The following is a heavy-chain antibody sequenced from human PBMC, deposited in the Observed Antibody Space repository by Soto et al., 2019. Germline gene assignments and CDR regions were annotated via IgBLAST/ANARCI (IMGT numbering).Heavy chain of an antibody. CDR3: ARMETGYYDRGAFDI. D-gene: IGHD3-9*01. Sequence: SEPLSLTCTVSGGSISSGDYYCSWIRQPPGKGLEWIGYIYYSGSTNYNPSLKSRVTISVDTSKNQFSLKLSSVTAADTAVYYCARMETGYYDRGAFDIWGQGTMVTVSS. V-gene: IGHV4-30-4*01. J-gene: IGHJ3*02. CDR1: GGSISSGDYY. CDR2: IYYSGST.